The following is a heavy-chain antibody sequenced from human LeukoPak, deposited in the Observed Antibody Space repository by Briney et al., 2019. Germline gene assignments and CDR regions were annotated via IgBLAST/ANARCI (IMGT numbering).Heavy chain of an antibody. D-gene: IGHD1-26*01. CDR2: ISSGSSTI. CDR3: ARGSGSPAFDY. Sequence: GGSLRLSCAASGFTFSSYSMNWVRQAPGKGLEWVSYISSGSSTIYYADSAKGRFTISRDSAKNSLYLQMNSLRAEDTAVYYCARGSGSPAFDYWGQGTLVTVSS. CDR1: GFTFSSYS. V-gene: IGHV3-48*04. J-gene: IGHJ4*02.